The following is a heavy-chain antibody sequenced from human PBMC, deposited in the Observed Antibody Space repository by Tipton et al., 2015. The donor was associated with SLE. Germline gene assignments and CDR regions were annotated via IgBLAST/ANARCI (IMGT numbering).Heavy chain of an antibody. J-gene: IGHJ4*02. Sequence: TLSLTCSVSGDSISSGGYYWSWIRQHPGKGLEWIGYMYYSGSTYYNPSLKSRVSISVDTSKNQFSLKLSSLTAADTAVYYCARGRRGYTAYVVPDYWGQGTQVTVSS. CDR2: MYYSGST. V-gene: IGHV4-31*03. CDR3: ARGRRGYTAYVVPDY. D-gene: IGHD5-12*01. CDR1: GDSISSGGYY.